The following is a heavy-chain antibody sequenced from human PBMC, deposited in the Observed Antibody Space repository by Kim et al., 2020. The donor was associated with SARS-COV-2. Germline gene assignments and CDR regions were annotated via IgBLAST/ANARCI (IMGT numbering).Heavy chain of an antibody. V-gene: IGHV4-39*07. D-gene: IGHD4-17*01. CDR2: IYYSGST. Sequence: SETLSLTCTVSGGSISSSSYYWGWIRQPPGKGLEWIGSIYYSGSTYYNPSLKSRVTISVDTSKNQFSLKLSSVTAADTAVYYCARGSVGYYGDYYSPFDYWGQGTLVTVSS. CDR3: ARGSVGYYGDYYSPFDY. CDR1: GGSISSSSYY. J-gene: IGHJ4*02.